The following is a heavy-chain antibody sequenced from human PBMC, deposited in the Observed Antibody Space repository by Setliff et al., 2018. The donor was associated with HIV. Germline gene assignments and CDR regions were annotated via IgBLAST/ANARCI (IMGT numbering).Heavy chain of an antibody. D-gene: IGHD2-21*01. V-gene: IGHV1-46*01. Sequence: ASVKVSCKASGYTFSNYDINWVRQATGQGLEWMGAINPSGGSTRYAQKFQGRVTITRDTSASTAYMELSSLRSEDTAVYYCARPSSPDCGGDCYPDAFDIWGQGTMVT. CDR3: ARPSSPDCGGDCYPDAFDI. CDR2: INPSGGST. CDR1: GYTFSNYD. J-gene: IGHJ3*02.